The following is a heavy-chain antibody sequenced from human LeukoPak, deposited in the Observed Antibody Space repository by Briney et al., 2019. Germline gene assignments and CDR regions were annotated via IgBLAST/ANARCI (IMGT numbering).Heavy chain of an antibody. CDR2: IRGSGDNT. D-gene: IGHD5-24*01. Sequence: PGGSLRLSCAASGFTFSSDAMSWVRQAPAKGLEWVSSIRGSGDNTWYADSVKGRFTISRDNSKNILYLQMDSLRAEDTAVYYCAKAVRIVDMAFDYWGQGTLVTVSS. CDR1: GFTFSSDA. V-gene: IGHV3-23*01. CDR3: AKAVRIVDMAFDY. J-gene: IGHJ4*02.